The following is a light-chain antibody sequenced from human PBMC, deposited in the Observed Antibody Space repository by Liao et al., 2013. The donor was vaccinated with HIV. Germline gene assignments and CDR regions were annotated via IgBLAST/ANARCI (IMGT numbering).Light chain of an antibody. Sequence: GSVAPGKTARITCGGNNIGSKSVHWYQQKPGQAPVLVIYYDSDRPSGIPERFSGSNSGNTATLTISRVEAGDEADYFCQVWDSSDDHPVFGPGTKVTVL. CDR2: YDS. J-gene: IGLJ1*01. V-gene: IGLV3-21*01. CDR3: QVWDSSDDHPV. CDR1: NIGSKS.